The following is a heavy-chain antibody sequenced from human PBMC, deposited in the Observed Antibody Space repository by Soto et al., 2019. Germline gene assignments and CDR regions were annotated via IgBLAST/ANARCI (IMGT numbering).Heavy chain of an antibody. J-gene: IGHJ6*02. Sequence: QVQLVQSGAEVKKPGSSVKVSCKASGGTFSSYTISWVRQAPGQGLEWMGRIISILGIANYAQKFQGRVTITADKSTSTAYMELSSLRSEDTAVYYCARDAWIQLWFSGMDVWGQGTTVTVSS. V-gene: IGHV1-69*08. D-gene: IGHD5-18*01. CDR2: IISILGIA. CDR1: GGTFSSYT. CDR3: ARDAWIQLWFSGMDV.